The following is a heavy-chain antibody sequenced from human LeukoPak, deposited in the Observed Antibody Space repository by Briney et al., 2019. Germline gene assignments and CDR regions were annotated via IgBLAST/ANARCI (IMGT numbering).Heavy chain of an antibody. D-gene: IGHD6-19*01. V-gene: IGHV4-4*02. CDR1: GGSISSSNW. CDR2: IYHSGST. Sequence: SETLSLTCAVSGGSISSSNWWSWVRQPPGKGLEWIGEIYHSGSTNYNPSLKSRVTISVDKSKNQFSLKLSSVTAADTAVYYCARGSGYSSGWYITAEYSQHWGQGTLVTVSS. CDR3: ARGSGYSSGWYITAEYSQH. J-gene: IGHJ1*01.